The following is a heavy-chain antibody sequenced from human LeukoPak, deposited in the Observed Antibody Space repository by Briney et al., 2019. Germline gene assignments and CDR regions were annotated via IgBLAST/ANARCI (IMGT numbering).Heavy chain of an antibody. V-gene: IGHV4-34*01. CDR2: INHSGST. J-gene: IGHJ4*02. CDR3: ARAAAAGRGRTRGHLDY. D-gene: IGHD6-13*01. CDR1: GGSFGGYY. Sequence: TSETLSLTCAVYGGSFGGYYWSWIRQPPGKGLEWIGEINHSGSTNYNPSLKSRVTISVDTSKNKLSMKLSSVTAAHTAVYYCARAAAAGRGRTRGHLDYWGQGTLVTVSS.